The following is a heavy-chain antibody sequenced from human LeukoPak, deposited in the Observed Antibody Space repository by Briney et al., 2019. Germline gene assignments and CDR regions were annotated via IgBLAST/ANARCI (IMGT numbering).Heavy chain of an antibody. V-gene: IGHV4-59*01. D-gene: IGHD3-10*01. Sequence: SETLSLTCTVSGGSISSYYWSWIRQPPGKGLEWIGYIYYSGSTNYNPSLKSRVTISVDTSKNQFSLKLSSVTAADTAVYYCARPMVRGVPEGMDVWGQGTTVTVSS. J-gene: IGHJ6*02. CDR3: ARPMVRGVPEGMDV. CDR2: IYYSGST. CDR1: GGSISSYY.